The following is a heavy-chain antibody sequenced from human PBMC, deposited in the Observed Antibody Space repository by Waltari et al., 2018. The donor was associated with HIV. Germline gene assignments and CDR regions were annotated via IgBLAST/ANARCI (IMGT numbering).Heavy chain of an antibody. Sequence: QLQLQESGPGLVKPSETLPLTCTVPGASISSSSYYWGWNRQPPGKGLEWIGSISYSGSTYYTPSLKSRVTISVDTSKNQFSLKLSSVTAADTAVYYCARRAVVVTAKGPFDPWGQGTLVTVSS. CDR2: ISYSGST. CDR3: ARRAVVVTAKGPFDP. J-gene: IGHJ5*02. V-gene: IGHV4-39*01. D-gene: IGHD2-21*02. CDR1: GASISSSSYY.